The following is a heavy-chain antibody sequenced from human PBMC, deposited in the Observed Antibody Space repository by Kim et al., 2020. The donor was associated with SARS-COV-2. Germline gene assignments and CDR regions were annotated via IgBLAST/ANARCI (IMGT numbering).Heavy chain of an antibody. CDR3: ARASIVVVTAILNYFDY. Sequence: SETLSLTCTVSGGSISSGGYYWSWIRQHPGKGLEWIGYIYYSGSTYYNPSLKSRVTISVDTSKNQFSLKLSSVTAADTAVYYCARASIVVVTAILNYFDYWGQGTLVTVSS. J-gene: IGHJ4*02. CDR2: IYYSGST. CDR1: GGSISSGGYY. D-gene: IGHD2-21*02. V-gene: IGHV4-31*03.